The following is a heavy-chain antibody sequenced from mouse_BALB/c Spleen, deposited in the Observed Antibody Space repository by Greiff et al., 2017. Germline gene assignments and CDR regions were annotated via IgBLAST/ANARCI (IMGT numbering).Heavy chain of an antibody. Sequence: QVQLQQSGPELVKPGASVRISCKASGYTFTSYYIHWVKQRPGQGLEWIGWIYPGNVNTKYNEKFKGKATLTADKSSSTAYMQLSSLTSEDSAVYFCARERGYGYVDYWGQGTTLTVSS. CDR2: IYPGNVNT. V-gene: IGHV1S56*01. CDR1: GYTFTSYY. D-gene: IGHD3-1*01. CDR3: ARERGYGYVDY. J-gene: IGHJ2*01.